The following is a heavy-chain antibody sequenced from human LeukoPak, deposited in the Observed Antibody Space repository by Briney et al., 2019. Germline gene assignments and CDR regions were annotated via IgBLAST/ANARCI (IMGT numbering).Heavy chain of an antibody. CDR3: ATATPYKLDY. Sequence: PSETLSLTCAVSNGSISNGGHSWPWIRQPPGKGLEWIGYIFHNEVFNSEIPYYNPSLKSRVTISLDRSKNQFSVSLSSVTAADAAVYYCATATPYKLDYWGQGTLVTVSS. D-gene: IGHD1-1*01. CDR2: IFHNEVFNSEIP. V-gene: IGHV4-30-2*01. J-gene: IGHJ4*02. CDR1: NGSISNGGHS.